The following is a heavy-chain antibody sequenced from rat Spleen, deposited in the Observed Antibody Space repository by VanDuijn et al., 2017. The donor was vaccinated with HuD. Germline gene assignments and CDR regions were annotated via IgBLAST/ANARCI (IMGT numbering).Heavy chain of an antibody. CDR1: GFTFSDYY. Sequence: EVQLVESDGGLVQPGRSLKLSCAASGFTFSDYYMAWVRQAPTKGLEWVATISYDGRNPYYRDSVKGRFTISRDNGKSTLYLQMDSLRSEDTATYYCARQWDYWGQGVMVTVSS. J-gene: IGHJ2*01. CDR3: ARQWDY. CDR2: ISYDGRNP. V-gene: IGHV5-29*01.